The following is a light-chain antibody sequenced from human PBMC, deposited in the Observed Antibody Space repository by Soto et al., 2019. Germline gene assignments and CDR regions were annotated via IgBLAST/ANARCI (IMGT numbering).Light chain of an antibody. Sequence: VVLTQSPGTLSLSPGERATLSCRASQSVRSTYLAWYRQNPGQAPRLLIYQASNRATGIPDRFSGSGSGADFTLTISRLEPEDFAVYYCQQYWSSPRTFGQGTKVEIK. CDR2: QAS. J-gene: IGKJ1*01. V-gene: IGKV3-20*01. CDR3: QQYWSSPRT. CDR1: QSVRSTY.